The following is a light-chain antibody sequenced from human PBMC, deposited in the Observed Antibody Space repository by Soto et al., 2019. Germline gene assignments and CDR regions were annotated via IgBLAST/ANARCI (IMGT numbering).Light chain of an antibody. Sequence: QSFLTQPPSVSAAPGQKVTISCAGSSSNIGTNYVSWYQHLPGTAPKLLIFDNTKRPSGIPDRFSGFKSGTSATLDIAGLQTGDEADYYCGTWDTSLSAFYVFGTGTKVTVL. J-gene: IGLJ1*01. CDR2: DNT. V-gene: IGLV1-51*01. CDR1: SSNIGTNY. CDR3: GTWDTSLSAFYV.